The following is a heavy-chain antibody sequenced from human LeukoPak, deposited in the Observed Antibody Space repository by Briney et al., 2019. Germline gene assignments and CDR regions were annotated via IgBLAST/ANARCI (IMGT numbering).Heavy chain of an antibody. CDR2: LGGSGITT. V-gene: IGHV3-23*01. CDR3: ARDLPTAYEFDP. CDR1: EYPCSNSA. Sequence: GVSLTLSCEASEYPCSNSAMSWLRQAPGEGREWVSTLGGSGITTYYADSVKGRFTISRDNSKNTLYLQMNSLRAEDTAVYYCARDLPTAYEFDPWGQGTLVTVSS. D-gene: IGHD5-12*01. J-gene: IGHJ5*02.